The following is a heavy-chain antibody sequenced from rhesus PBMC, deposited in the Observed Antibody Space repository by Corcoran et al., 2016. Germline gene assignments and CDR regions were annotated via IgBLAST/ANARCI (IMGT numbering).Heavy chain of an antibody. CDR3: ARGDSSGWYRGWVDY. D-gene: IGHD6-31*01. J-gene: IGHJ4*01. CDR1: GGSISSGYD. V-gene: IGHV4-76*01. Sequence: QVQLQESGPGAVKPSETLSLTCAVSGGSISSGYDWSWIRQSPGKGLEWIGDIYGSSGSTNSNPSLKNRVPISTDASRNQFSLKLSSVTAADPSVYYCARGDSSGWYRGWVDYLGQGVLVTVSS. CDR2: IYGSSGST.